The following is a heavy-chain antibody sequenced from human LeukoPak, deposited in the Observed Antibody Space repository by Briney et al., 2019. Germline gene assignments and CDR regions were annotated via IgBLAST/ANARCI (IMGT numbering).Heavy chain of an antibody. D-gene: IGHD2-2*02. CDR2: IYSGGST. CDR3: ARRIVVVPAAIGYGMDV. V-gene: IGHV3-66*01. Sequence: GGSMRLSCAASGFTVSSNYMSWVRQAPGKGLGRVSVIYSGGSTYYADSVKGRFTISRDNSKNTLYLQMNSLRAEDTAVYYCARRIVVVPAAIGYGMDVWGQGTTVTVSS. J-gene: IGHJ6*02. CDR1: GFTVSSNY.